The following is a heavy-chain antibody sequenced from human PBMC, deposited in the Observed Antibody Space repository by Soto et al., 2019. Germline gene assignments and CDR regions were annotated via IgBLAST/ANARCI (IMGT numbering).Heavy chain of an antibody. CDR1: GGTFSSYA. J-gene: IGHJ6*02. D-gene: IGHD3-10*01. CDR2: IIPIFGTA. V-gene: IGHV1-69*13. CDR3: ARGGSGTYYYYAMDV. Sequence: SVKVSCKASGGTFSSYAISWVRQAPGQGLEWMGGIIPIFGTANYAQKFQGRVTITADESTSTAYMELSSLRSEDTAVYYCARGGSGTYYYYAMDVWGQGTTVTVSS.